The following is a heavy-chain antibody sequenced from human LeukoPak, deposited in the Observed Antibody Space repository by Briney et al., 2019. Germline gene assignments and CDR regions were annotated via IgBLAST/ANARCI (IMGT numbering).Heavy chain of an antibody. Sequence: GGSLRLSCAASGFTFSGYSMNWVRQAPGKGLEWVSSISSSSSNIYYADSVKGRFTISRDNAKNSLYLQMNSLRAEDTAVYYCARDKRDSSGIFDYWGQGTLVTVSS. J-gene: IGHJ4*02. CDR2: ISSSSSNI. CDR3: ARDKRDSSGIFDY. CDR1: GFTFSGYS. V-gene: IGHV3-21*01. D-gene: IGHD6-19*01.